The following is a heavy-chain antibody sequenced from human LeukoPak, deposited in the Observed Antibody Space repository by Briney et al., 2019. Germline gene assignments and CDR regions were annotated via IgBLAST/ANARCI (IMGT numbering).Heavy chain of an antibody. CDR2: IYNDGST. V-gene: IGHV3-53*01. CDR3: ARNILFAFDI. Sequence: GGSLRLSCAASGLTVSSSYMSWVRQAPGKGLEWVSIIYNDGSTYYADSMKGRFTISRDNSKNTLYLQVNSLRAEDTAMYYCARNILFAFDIWGQGTLVTVSS. D-gene: IGHD2/OR15-2a*01. CDR1: GLTVSSSY. J-gene: IGHJ4*02.